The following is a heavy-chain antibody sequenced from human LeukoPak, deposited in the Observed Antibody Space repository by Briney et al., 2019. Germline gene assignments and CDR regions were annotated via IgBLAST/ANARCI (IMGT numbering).Heavy chain of an antibody. CDR2: IYHSGST. D-gene: IGHD6-13*01. CDR1: GYSITSDYY. CDR3: ARKGGGSWYFDY. Sequence: SGTLSLTCAVSGYSITSDYYWGWIRQPPGKGLEWIGSIYHSGSTYYNPSLKSRVAMSIDTSKNQFSLKLNSVTAADTAVYYCARKGGGSWYFDYWGQGTLVTVSS. V-gene: IGHV4-38-2*01. J-gene: IGHJ4*02.